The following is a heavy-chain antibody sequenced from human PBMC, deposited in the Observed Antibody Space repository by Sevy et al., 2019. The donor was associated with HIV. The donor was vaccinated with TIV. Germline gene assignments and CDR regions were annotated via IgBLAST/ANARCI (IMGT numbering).Heavy chain of an antibody. CDR3: ARGRLNYYGSGSYYKGSSSYYFDY. J-gene: IGHJ4*02. CDR2: INHSGST. D-gene: IGHD3-10*01. Sequence: SETLSLTCAVYGGSFSGYYWSWIRQPPGKGLEWIGEINHSGSTNYNPSLKSRVTISVDTSKNQFSLKLSSVTAADTAVYYWARGRLNYYGSGSYYKGSSSYYFDYWGQGTLVTVSS. V-gene: IGHV4-34*01. CDR1: GGSFSGYY.